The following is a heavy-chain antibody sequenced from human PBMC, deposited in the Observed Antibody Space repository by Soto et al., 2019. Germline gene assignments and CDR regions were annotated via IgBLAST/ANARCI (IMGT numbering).Heavy chain of an antibody. J-gene: IGHJ4*02. D-gene: IGHD6-19*01. Sequence: QVQLVQSGAEVKKPGASVKVSCKASGYTFTSYDINWVRQATGQGLEWMGWMNPNSGNTGYAQKFQGRVTMTRNTSISTAYMELSSPRSEDTAVYYWAGGLSGWDGNRRFDYWGQGTLVTVSS. V-gene: IGHV1-8*01. CDR2: MNPNSGNT. CDR3: AGGLSGWDGNRRFDY. CDR1: GYTFTSYD.